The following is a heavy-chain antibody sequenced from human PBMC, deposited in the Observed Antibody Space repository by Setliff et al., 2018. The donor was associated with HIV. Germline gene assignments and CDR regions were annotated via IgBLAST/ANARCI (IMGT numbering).Heavy chain of an antibody. D-gene: IGHD3-3*01. CDR2: IYYSGST. V-gene: IGHV4-59*11. CDR3: ARGVTIFGVATPGFYSFMDV. CDR1: GGSISSHY. J-gene: IGHJ6*03. Sequence: ETLSLTCTVSGGSISSHYWNWIRQPPGKGLEWIRYIYYSGSTNYNPSLKSRVTISVDTSRNQFSLKLSSVTAADTAVYYCARGVTIFGVATPGFYSFMDVWGKGTTVTVSS.